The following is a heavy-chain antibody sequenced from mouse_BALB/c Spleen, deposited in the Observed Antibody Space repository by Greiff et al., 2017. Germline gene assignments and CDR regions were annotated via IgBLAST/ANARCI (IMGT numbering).Heavy chain of an antibody. J-gene: IGHJ3*01. CDR3: ARPYITTASPFAY. Sequence: EVQVVESGGGLVKPGGSLKLSCAASGFAFSSYDMSWVRQTPEKRLEWVAYISSGGGSTYYPDTVKGRFTISRDNAKNTLYLQMSSLKSEDTAMYYCARPYITTASPFAYWGQGTLVTVSA. CDR1: GFAFSSYD. V-gene: IGHV5-12-1*01. CDR2: ISSGGGST. D-gene: IGHD1-2*01.